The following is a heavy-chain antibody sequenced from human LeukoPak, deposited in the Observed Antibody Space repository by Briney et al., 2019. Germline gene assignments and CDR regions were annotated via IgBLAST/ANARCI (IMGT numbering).Heavy chain of an antibody. Sequence: PGGSLRLSCAASGFTFSSYSMNWVRQAPGKGLEWVSSISSSSSYIYYADSVKGRFTISRDNAKNSLYLQMNSLRAEDTAVYYCATGYSYVGGNGSGYWGQGTLVTVSS. D-gene: IGHD5-18*01. J-gene: IGHJ4*02. CDR1: GFTFSSYS. CDR3: ATGYSYVGGNGSGY. V-gene: IGHV3-21*01. CDR2: ISSSSSYI.